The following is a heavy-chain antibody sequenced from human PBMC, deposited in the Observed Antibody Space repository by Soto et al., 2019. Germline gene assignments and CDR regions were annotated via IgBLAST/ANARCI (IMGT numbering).Heavy chain of an antibody. CDR2: ISAYNGNT. D-gene: IGHD2-15*01. V-gene: IGHV1-18*01. CDR3: ARDRSVGSSRFSYYYYGMDV. CDR1: GYTFTSYG. Sequence: ASVKFSCKASGYTFTSYGISWVRQAPGQGLEWMGWISAYNGNTNYAQKLQGRVTMTTDTSTSTAYMELRSLRSDDTAVYYCARDRSVGSSRFSYYYYGMDVWGQGTTVTVSS. J-gene: IGHJ6*02.